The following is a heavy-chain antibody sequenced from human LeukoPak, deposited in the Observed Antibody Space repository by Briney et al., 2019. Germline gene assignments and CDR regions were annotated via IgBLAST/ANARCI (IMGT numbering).Heavy chain of an antibody. D-gene: IGHD6-13*01. CDR2: IGGSGGTT. Sequence: PGGSLRLSCAASGFTFKNYAMTWVRQAPGKGLEWVSSIGGSGGTTYYADSVRGRFSISRDNSKNTLFLHMRSLRVEDTAIYYCAKEGRIEAAFDFWGQGALVTVSS. CDR1: GFTFKNYA. CDR3: AKEGRIEAAFDF. V-gene: IGHV3-23*01. J-gene: IGHJ4*02.